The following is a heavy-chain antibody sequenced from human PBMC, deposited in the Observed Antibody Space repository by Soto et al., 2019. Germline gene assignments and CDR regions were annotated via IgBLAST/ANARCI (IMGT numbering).Heavy chain of an antibody. CDR3: ARTLYGDNVDY. D-gene: IGHD4-17*01. J-gene: IGHJ4*02. CDR2: MNPNSGNT. V-gene: IGHV1-8*01. CDR1: GYTFTSYD. Sequence: QVQLVQSGAEVKKPGASVKVSCKASGYTFTSYDINWVRQATGQGLEWMGWMNPNSGNTGYAQKFQDIVTMNRTTSISTAYMALSSLRSEDTAVYYCARTLYGDNVDYWGQGTLVTVSS.